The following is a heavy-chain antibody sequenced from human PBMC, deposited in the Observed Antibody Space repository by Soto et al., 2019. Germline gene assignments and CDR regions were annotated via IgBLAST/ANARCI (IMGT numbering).Heavy chain of an antibody. CDR3: AKDHAREQFVRGENWFDS. CDR2: ISGSGVRT. J-gene: IGHJ5*01. D-gene: IGHD6-6*01. Sequence: PGGSLRLSCTASGFTFTNYAMSWARHAPGKGLEWVSTISGSGVRTYYADSVKGRFTISRDNSKNTLDLQMNSLRVEDTAIYYCAKDHAREQFVRGENWFDSWGQGTLVTVSS. V-gene: IGHV3-23*01. CDR1: GFTFTNYA.